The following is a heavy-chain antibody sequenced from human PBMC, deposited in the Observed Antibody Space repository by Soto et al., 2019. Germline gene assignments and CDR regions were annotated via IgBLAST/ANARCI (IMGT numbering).Heavy chain of an antibody. J-gene: IGHJ4*02. Sequence: QVQLVESGGGVVQPGRSLRLSCAASGFTFSSYAMHWVRQAPGKGLEWVAVISYDGSNKYYADSVKGRFTISRDNSKNTLYLQMNSLRAEDKAVYYCARVNPTRLYDPLGRSDYWGQGTLVTVSS. CDR3: ARVNPTRLYDPLGRSDY. CDR2: ISYDGSNK. CDR1: GFTFSSYA. D-gene: IGHD3-3*01. V-gene: IGHV3-30-3*01.